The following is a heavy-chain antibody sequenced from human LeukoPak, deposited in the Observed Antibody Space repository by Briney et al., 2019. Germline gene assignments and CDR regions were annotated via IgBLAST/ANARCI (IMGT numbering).Heavy chain of an antibody. CDR3: ARHLCGYSYGSNWFDP. CDR2: IYYSGST. CDR1: AGSISSSSYY. J-gene: IGHJ5*02. Sequence: PSETLSLTCTVSAGSISSSSYYWGWLRQPPGKGLEWIGSIYYSGSTYYNPSLKSRVTISVDTSKNQFTLELSSVTAPASIAFYCARHLCGYSYGSNWFDPWGQGTLVTVSS. D-gene: IGHD5-18*01. V-gene: IGHV4-39*01.